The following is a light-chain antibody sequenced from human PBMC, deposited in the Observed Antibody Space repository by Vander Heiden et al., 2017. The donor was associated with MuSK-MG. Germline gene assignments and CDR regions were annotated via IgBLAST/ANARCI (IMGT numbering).Light chain of an antibody. CDR2: ESS. CDR3: CSYAGGSTWV. Sequence: QSALSQPATVSGSPGQSITISCTGTSSDVEGFNLVSWYQQSPGEVPKLIIYESSQRPSGISERFSGSKSGNTASLTISGLQAEDEADYHCCSYAGGSTWVFGGGTKLTVL. J-gene: IGLJ3*02. CDR1: SSDVEGFNL. V-gene: IGLV2-23*01.